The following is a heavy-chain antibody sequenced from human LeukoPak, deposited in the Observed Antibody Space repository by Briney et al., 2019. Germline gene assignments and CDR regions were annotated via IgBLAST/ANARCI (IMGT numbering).Heavy chain of an antibody. CDR2: ISSTSSNI. Sequence: GGSLRLSCAASGFTFSSYNMNWVRQAPGKGLEWVSSISSTSSNIYYADSLKGRFTISRDNAKQSLYLQMNSLRAEDTAVYYCARVTLTGYYAFDYWGQGTLVTVSS. CDR1: GFTFSSYN. CDR3: ARVTLTGYYAFDY. D-gene: IGHD3-9*01. V-gene: IGHV3-21*01. J-gene: IGHJ4*02.